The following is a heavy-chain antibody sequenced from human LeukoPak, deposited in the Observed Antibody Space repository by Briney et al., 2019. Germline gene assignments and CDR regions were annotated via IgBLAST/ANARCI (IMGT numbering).Heavy chain of an antibody. CDR3: ARTRIAARNWFDP. J-gene: IGHJ5*02. V-gene: IGHV1-8*03. D-gene: IGHD6-6*01. Sequence: ASVKVSCKASGYTFTSYDINWVRQATGQGLEWMGWMNPNSGNTGYAQKFQGRVTITRNTSISTAYMELSSLRSEDTAVYYCARTRIAARNWFDPWGQGTLVTVSS. CDR2: MNPNSGNT. CDR1: GYTFTSYD.